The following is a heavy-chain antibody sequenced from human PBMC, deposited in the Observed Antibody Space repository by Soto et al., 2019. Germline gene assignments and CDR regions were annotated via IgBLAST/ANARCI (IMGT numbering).Heavy chain of an antibody. D-gene: IGHD2-21*02. CDR2: IWYDGSNK. Sequence: GGSLRLSCAASGFTFSSYGMHWVRQAPGKGLEWVAVIWYDGSNKYYADSVKGRFTISRDNSKNTLYLQMNSLGAEDRVVFYCAKDEGECGGDCLDGSYGMDVWGQGTTVTVSS. V-gene: IGHV3-30*02. CDR1: GFTFSSYG. J-gene: IGHJ6*02. CDR3: AKDEGECGGDCLDGSYGMDV.